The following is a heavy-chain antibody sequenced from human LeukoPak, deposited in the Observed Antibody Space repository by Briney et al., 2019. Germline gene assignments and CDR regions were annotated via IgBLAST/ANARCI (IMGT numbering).Heavy chain of an antibody. J-gene: IGHJ4*02. CDR3: ARELPPLVKYYFGY. CDR2: IWYDGSNK. Sequence: GGSLRLSCAASGFIFSSYGMHWVRQAPGKGLEWVAVIWYDGSNKYYADSVKGRFTISRDNSKNTLYLQMNSLRAEDSAVYYCARELPPLVKYYFGYWGQGTLVTVSS. CDR1: GFIFSSYG. D-gene: IGHD1-26*01. V-gene: IGHV3-33*01.